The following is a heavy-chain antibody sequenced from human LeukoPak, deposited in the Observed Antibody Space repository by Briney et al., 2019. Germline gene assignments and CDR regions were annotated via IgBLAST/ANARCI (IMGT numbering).Heavy chain of an antibody. CDR2: IYHSGST. D-gene: IGHD2-21*01. CDR1: GGSMSSYY. V-gene: IGHV4-59*01. CDR3: AREGYSGSDFDS. J-gene: IGHJ4*02. Sequence: SETLSLTCSVSGGSMSSYYWSWIRQSPGKGLEWIGYIYHSGSTDYNSSLKSRVTISEDTSKNHFSLQLTSVTTADTAVYYCAREGYSGSDFDSWGQGTPVTVSS.